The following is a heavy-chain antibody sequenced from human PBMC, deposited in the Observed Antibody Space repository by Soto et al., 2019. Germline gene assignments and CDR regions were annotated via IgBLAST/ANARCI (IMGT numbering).Heavy chain of an antibody. J-gene: IGHJ6*02. CDR1: GCSFTSYW. CDR3: ARQGMFTPPKYGMDV. D-gene: IGHD3-16*01. V-gene: IGHV5-10-1*01. CDR2: IDPSDSYT. Sequence: GESLKISGKGSGCSFTSYWISWVRQMPGKGLEWMGRIDPSDSYTNYSPSFQGHVTISADKSISTAYLQWSSLKASDTAMYYCARQGMFTPPKYGMDVGGQGTRVTVSS.